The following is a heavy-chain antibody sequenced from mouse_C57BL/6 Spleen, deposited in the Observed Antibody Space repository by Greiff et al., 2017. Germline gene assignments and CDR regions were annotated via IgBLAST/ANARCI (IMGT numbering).Heavy chain of an antibody. CDR1: GFTFSDAW. Sequence: EVKVEESGGGLVQPGGSMKLSCAASGFTFSDAWMDWVRQSPEKGLEWVAEIRNKANNHATYYAESVKGRFTISRDDSKSSVYLQMNSLRAEDTGMYYCTRRGGYDGGAMDYWGQGTSVTVSS. D-gene: IGHD2-2*01. V-gene: IGHV6-6*01. J-gene: IGHJ4*01. CDR2: IRNKANNHAT. CDR3: TRRGGYDGGAMDY.